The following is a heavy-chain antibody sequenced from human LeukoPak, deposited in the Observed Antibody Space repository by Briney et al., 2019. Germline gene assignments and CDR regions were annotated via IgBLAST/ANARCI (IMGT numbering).Heavy chain of an antibody. J-gene: IGHJ4*02. CDR3: AKSIGGVVVVAADY. V-gene: IGHV3-23*01. CDR2: ISGSGGST. CDR1: GFTFTTYA. Sequence: GGSLRLSCAASGFTFTTYAMTWVPQAPGKGLEWVSVISGSGGSTYYADSVKGRFTLSRDNSKNTLYLQMNSLRAEDTAVYYRAKSIGGVVVVAADYWGQGTLVTVSS. D-gene: IGHD2-15*01.